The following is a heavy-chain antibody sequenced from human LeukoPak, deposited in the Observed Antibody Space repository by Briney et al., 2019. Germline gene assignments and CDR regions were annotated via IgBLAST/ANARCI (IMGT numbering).Heavy chain of an antibody. D-gene: IGHD1-26*01. CDR2: ISSSSSYI. V-gene: IGHV3-21*01. J-gene: IGHJ4*02. CDR1: GFTFNTYS. CDR3: ARVEYSGSYYGGDY. Sequence: PGGSLRLSCAASGFTFNTYSMNWVRQAPGKGLEWVSSISSSSSYIYYADSVKGRFTISRDNAKNSLYLQMNSLRAEDTAVYYCARVEYSGSYYGGDYWGQGTLVTVSS.